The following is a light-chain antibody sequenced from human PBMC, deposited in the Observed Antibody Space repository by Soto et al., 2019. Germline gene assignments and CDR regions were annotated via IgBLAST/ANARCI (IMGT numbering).Light chain of an antibody. Sequence: EIVLTQSPATLSLSPGARATLSCRASQSVHNYLACSQQKPGQAPRLLIYDVSNRAPGIPARFSGSGYGTDFTLTISSLEPEDFAVYYCQHRSAWPRTFGKGTKVEV. J-gene: IGKJ1*01. CDR1: QSVHNY. CDR3: QHRSAWPRT. V-gene: IGKV3-11*01. CDR2: DVS.